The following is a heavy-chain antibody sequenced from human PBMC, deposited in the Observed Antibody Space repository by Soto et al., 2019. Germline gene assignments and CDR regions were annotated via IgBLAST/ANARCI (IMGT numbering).Heavy chain of an antibody. J-gene: IGHJ4*02. CDR2: ITYDGSNQ. V-gene: IGHV3-30-3*01. CDR3: ARAPSGSYPEFDY. D-gene: IGHD1-26*01. CDR1: GFIFSSYT. Sequence: QVQLVESGGGVVQPGRSLRLSCAASGFIFSSYTMHWVRQAPGKGLEWVGVITYDGSNQYYADSVKGRFTISRDNSRNMLFLQMNSLRPDDTAVYYCARAPSGSYPEFDYWGQGPLLTVSS.